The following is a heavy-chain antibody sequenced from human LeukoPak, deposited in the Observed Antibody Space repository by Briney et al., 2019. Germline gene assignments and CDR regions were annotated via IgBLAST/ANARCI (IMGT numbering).Heavy chain of an antibody. J-gene: IGHJ4*02. CDR1: GGSISSSSYY. D-gene: IGHD6-19*01. Sequence: SETLSLTCTVSGGSISSSSYYWGWIRQPPGKGLEWIGSIYYSGSTYYNPSLKSRVTTSVDTSKNQFSLKLSSVTAADTAVYYCARLSYSSGLFDYWGQGTLVTVSS. CDR2: IYYSGST. V-gene: IGHV4-39*01. CDR3: ARLSYSSGLFDY.